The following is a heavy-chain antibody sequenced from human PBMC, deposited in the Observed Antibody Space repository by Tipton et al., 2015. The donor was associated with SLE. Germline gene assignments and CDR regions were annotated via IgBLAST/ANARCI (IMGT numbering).Heavy chain of an antibody. D-gene: IGHD6-13*01. CDR2: ISYDGSNK. CDR1: GFTFSSYA. V-gene: IGHV3-30-3*01. CDR3: ARDQYSGSSWSFSWFDP. J-gene: IGHJ5*02. Sequence: SLRLSCAASGFTFSSYAMHWVRQAPGKGLEWVAVISYDGSNKFYADSVKGRFTISRGNSKNTLYLQMNSLRAEDTAVYYCARDQYSGSSWSFSWFDPWGQGTLVTVSS.